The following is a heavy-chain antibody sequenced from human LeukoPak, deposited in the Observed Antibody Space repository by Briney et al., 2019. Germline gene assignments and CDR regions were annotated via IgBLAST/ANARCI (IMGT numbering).Heavy chain of an antibody. V-gene: IGHV3-30-3*01. CDR1: GFTFSSYA. CDR2: ISYDGSNK. J-gene: IGHJ4*02. D-gene: IGHD4-23*01. CDR3: AREYGGNSGY. Sequence: GGSLRLSCAASGFTFSSYAMHWVRQAPGKGLEWVAVISYDGSNKYYADSVKGRFTISRDNSKNTLYLQMNSLRAEDTAVYYCAREYGGNSGYWGQGTLVTVSS.